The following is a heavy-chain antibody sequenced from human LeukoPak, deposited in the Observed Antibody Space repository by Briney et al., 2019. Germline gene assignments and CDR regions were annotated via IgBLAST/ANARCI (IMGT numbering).Heavy chain of an antibody. J-gene: IGHJ1*01. CDR1: GFSFTSFW. D-gene: IGHD2/OR15-2a*01. CDR3: ARSAADRSTSLYFQH. Sequence: GESLKISCKGSGFSFTSFWIGWVRQMPGKDLEWMGIIYPGDSDTRYSPSFQSQVTISADRSTSTAYLQWSRLKASDTAIYYCARSAADRSTSLYFQHWGQGTLVTVSS. V-gene: IGHV5-51*01. CDR2: IYPGDSDT.